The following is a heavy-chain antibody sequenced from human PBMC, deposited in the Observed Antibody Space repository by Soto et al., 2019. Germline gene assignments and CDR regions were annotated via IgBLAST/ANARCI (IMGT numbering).Heavy chain of an antibody. CDR2: MGGSGGST. CDR1: GFTFTGNP. D-gene: IGHD6-13*01. Sequence: EVQLLESGGGLIQPGGSLRLSCAASGFTFTGNPMSWVRQPPGRGLEWVSFMGGSGGSTYYPDSVTGGFTISRDNSKNSLDLQMNSLRAEDTAVYYCAKGYREYSSSWFDYWGQGTLVTVSS. V-gene: IGHV3-23*01. J-gene: IGHJ4*02. CDR3: AKGYREYSSSWFDY.